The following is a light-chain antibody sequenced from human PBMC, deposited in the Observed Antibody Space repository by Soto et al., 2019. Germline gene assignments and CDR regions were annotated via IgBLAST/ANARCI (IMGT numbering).Light chain of an antibody. J-gene: IGKJ1*01. CDR2: GAS. CDR3: QQRSNWPPTWT. V-gene: IGKV3-15*01. Sequence: EIVMTQSPATLSVSPGERVTLSCRASQDIRSSLAWYQQKPGQAPRLLIYGASIRATGVPATFSGSGSGTEFTLSISSLQSEHLGVYYCQQRSNWPPTWTFGQGTKVEIK. CDR1: QDIRSS.